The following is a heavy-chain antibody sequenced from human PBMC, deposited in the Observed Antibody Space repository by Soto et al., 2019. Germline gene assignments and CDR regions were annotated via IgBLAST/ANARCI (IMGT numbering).Heavy chain of an antibody. V-gene: IGHV1-18*04. CDR2: ISAYNGNI. CDR3: VRGLHDSSAYDAFDM. D-gene: IGHD3-22*01. Sequence: QVQLVQSGAEVKKPGASVKVFCKASGYTFSSYGISWVRQAPGQGLEWMGWISAYNGNIKYGQKLQDRVTMTTDTSTSTAYIELRSLRSDDTAVYYCVRGLHDSSAYDAFDMWGQGTMVTVSS. J-gene: IGHJ3*02. CDR1: GYTFSSYG.